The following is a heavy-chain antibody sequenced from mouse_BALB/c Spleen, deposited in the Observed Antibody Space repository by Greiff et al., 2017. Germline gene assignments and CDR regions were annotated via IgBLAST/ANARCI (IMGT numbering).Heavy chain of an antibody. CDR3: ARVGGYYYGSSPFDY. V-gene: IGHV3-6*02. CDR2: ISYDGSN. D-gene: IGHD1-1*01. Sequence: EVQVEESGPGLVKPSQSLSLTCSATGYSITSGYYWNWIRPFPGNKLEWRGYISYDGSNNYNPSLKIRISITLATSKNQFFLKLNSVTTEDTATYDCARVGGYYYGSSPFDYWGQGTTLTVSS. CDR1: GYSITSGYY. J-gene: IGHJ2*01.